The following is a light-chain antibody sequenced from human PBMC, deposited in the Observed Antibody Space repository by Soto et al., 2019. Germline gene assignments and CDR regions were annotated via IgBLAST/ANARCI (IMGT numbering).Light chain of an antibody. CDR1: QSVGSN. CDR3: QQYDKWPPWT. Sequence: EIVMTQSPATLSVSPGERVILSCRATQSVGSNLAWYQQRRGQAPMLLIFGASTRATGFPARFSGSGSGREFTLTISSLQSEDFAVYYCQQYDKWPPWTFGQGTKVEIK. V-gene: IGKV3-15*01. CDR2: GAS. J-gene: IGKJ1*01.